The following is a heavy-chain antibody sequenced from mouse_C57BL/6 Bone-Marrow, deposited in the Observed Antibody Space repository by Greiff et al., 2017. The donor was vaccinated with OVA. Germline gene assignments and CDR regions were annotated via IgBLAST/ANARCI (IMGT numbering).Heavy chain of an antibody. J-gene: IGHJ1*03. CDR3: TRPLITTVVDFDG. V-gene: IGHV1-15*01. CDR2: IDPETGGT. D-gene: IGHD1-1*01. Sequence: QVQLQQSGAELVRPGASVTLSCKASGYTFTDYEMHWVKQTPVHGLEWIGAIDPETGGTAYNQKFKGKAILTADKSSSTAYMERRSLTSEDSAVYYCTRPLITTVVDFDGWGTGTTVTVSS. CDR1: GYTFTDYE.